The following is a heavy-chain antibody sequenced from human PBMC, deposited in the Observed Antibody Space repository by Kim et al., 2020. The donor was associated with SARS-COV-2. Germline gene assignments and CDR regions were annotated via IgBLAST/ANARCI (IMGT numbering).Heavy chain of an antibody. CDR3: ARGDYDILTGYYIEEGWGPQRYYYYGMDG. D-gene: IGHD3-9*01. V-gene: IGHV3-30*04. Sequence: GGSLRLSCAASGFTFSSYAMHWVRQAPGKGLEWVAVISYDGSNKYYADSVKGRFTISRDNSKNTLYLQMNSLRAEDTAVYYCARGDYDILTGYYIEEGWGPQRYYYYGMDGWGQGTTVTVSS. CDR1: GFTFSSYA. CDR2: ISYDGSNK. J-gene: IGHJ6*02.